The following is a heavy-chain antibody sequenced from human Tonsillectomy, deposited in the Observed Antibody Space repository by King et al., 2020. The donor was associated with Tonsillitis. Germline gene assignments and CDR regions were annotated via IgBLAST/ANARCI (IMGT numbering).Heavy chain of an antibody. Sequence: QLVQSGGGLVKPGGSLRLSCAASGFSFNTYDMNWVREAPGKGLEWVSSSSSSIRYIYYADSVKGRFTISRDNAKNSLYLQMNSLRVEDTAVYYCARVPGMIREVKFDYWGQGTLVTVSS. CDR2: SSSSIRYI. J-gene: IGHJ4*02. V-gene: IGHV3-21*01. CDR1: GFSFNTYD. D-gene: IGHD3-10*01. CDR3: ARVPGMIREVKFDY.